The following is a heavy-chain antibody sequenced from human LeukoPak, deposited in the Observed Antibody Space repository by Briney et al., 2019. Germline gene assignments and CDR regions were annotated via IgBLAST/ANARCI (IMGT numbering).Heavy chain of an antibody. Sequence: SETLSLTCTVSGGSISSSSYYWGWIRQPPGKGLEWIGSIYYSGSTYYNPSLKSRVTMSVDTSKNQFSLKLSSVTAADTAVYYCARGPDDAFDIWGQGTMVTVSS. V-gene: IGHV4-39*07. J-gene: IGHJ3*02. CDR3: ARGPDDAFDI. CDR2: IYYSGST. CDR1: GGSISSSSYY.